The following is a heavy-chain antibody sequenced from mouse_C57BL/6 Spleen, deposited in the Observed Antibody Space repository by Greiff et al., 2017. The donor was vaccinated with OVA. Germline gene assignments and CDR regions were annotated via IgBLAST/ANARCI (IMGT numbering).Heavy chain of an antibody. CDR3: ARGGYYGSSSHFDY. D-gene: IGHD1-1*01. J-gene: IGHJ2*01. CDR1: GFTFSDYY. Sequence: EVQLVESEGGLVQPGSSMKLSCTASGFTFSDYYMAWVRQVPEKGLEWVANINYDGSSTYYLDSLKSRFIISRDNAKNILYLQMSSLKSEDTATYDCARGGYYGSSSHFDYWGQGTTLTVSS. CDR2: INYDGSST. V-gene: IGHV5-16*01.